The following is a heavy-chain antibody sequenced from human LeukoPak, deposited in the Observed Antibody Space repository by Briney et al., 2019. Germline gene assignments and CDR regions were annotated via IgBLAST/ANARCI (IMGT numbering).Heavy chain of an antibody. Sequence: SQTLSLTCTVSGGSISSGGYYWSWIRQPPGKGLEWIGYIYHSGSTYYNPSLKSRVTISVDRSKNQFSLKLSSVTAADTAVYYCARVDYYDSSDFLWGQGTLVTVSS. D-gene: IGHD3-22*01. J-gene: IGHJ4*02. CDR2: IYHSGST. V-gene: IGHV4-30-2*01. CDR3: ARVDYYDSSDFL. CDR1: GGSISSGGYY.